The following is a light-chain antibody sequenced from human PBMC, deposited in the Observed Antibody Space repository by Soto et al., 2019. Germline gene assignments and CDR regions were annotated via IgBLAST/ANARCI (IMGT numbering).Light chain of an antibody. Sequence: QSALTQPASVSGSPGQSITISCTGTSIDVGSYNLVSWYQQHPGKAPKLMIYEVSKRPSGVSNRFPGSKSGNTASLTISGLQAEDEADYYCCSYAGSSYVFGTGTKVTVL. CDR2: EVS. CDR3: CSYAGSSYV. CDR1: SIDVGSYNL. J-gene: IGLJ1*01. V-gene: IGLV2-23*02.